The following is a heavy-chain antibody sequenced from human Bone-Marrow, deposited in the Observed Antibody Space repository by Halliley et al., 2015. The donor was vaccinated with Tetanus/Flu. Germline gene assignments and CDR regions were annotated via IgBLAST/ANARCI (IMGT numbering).Heavy chain of an antibody. CDR2: TYYSGST. V-gene: IGHV4-31*02. CDR3: ARGVADRNWFDP. J-gene: IGHJ5*02. D-gene: IGHD6-13*01. Sequence: GPEWIGYTYYSGSTYYNPSLKGRVTISIDTSNNQSSLKLSSVTAADTAVFYCARGVADRNWFDPWGQGTLVTVSS.